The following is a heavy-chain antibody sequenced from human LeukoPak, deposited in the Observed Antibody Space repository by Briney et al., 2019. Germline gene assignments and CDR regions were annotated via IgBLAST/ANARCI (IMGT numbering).Heavy chain of an antibody. CDR2: IYHSGST. V-gene: IGHV4-30-2*01. D-gene: IGHD3-22*01. J-gene: IGHJ3*02. CDR3: ARHALNYYDSSGHRAFDI. CDR1: GGSISSGGYS. Sequence: SETLSLTCAVSGGSISSGGYSWSWIRQPPGKGLEWIGYIYHSGSTYYNPSLKSRVTISVDTSKNQFSLKLSSVTAADTAVYYCARHALNYYDSSGHRAFDIWGQGTMVTVSS.